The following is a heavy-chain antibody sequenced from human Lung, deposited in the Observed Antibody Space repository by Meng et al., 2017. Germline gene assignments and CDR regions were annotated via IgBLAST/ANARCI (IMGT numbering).Heavy chain of an antibody. V-gene: IGHV4-31*03. Sequence: GQLQESGPGLLTPPQPRSPTCTVLGGSISSGCYSWSWIRQHPGKGLEWIGYIYYSGSTYYNPSLKSRVTISVDTSKNQFSLKLSSVTAADTAVYYCAREPYYYGSGSYSSYWYFDLWGRGTLVTVFS. CDR2: IYYSGST. CDR1: GGSISSGCYS. D-gene: IGHD3-10*01. CDR3: AREPYYYGSGSYSSYWYFDL. J-gene: IGHJ2*01.